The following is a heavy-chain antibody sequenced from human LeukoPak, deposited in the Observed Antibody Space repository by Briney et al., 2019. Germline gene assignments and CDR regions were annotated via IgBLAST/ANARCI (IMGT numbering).Heavy chain of an antibody. Sequence: ASVKVSCKASVYTFTSYYMHWVRQAPGQGLEWMGIINPSGGSTSYAQKFQGRVTMTRDTSTSTVYMELSSLRTEDTAVYYCARVDDTFYFDYWGQGTLVTVSS. V-gene: IGHV1-46*01. CDR3: ARVDDTFYFDY. J-gene: IGHJ4*02. CDR2: INPSGGST. CDR1: VYTFTSYY. D-gene: IGHD3-9*01.